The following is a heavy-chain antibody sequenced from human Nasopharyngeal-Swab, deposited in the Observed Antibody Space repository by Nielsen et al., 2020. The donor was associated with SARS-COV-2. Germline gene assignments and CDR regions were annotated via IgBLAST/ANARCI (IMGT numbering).Heavy chain of an antibody. CDR3: TTDFYCDY. CDR2: IGDKDHNYAT. V-gene: IGHV3-73*01. J-gene: IGHJ4*02. CDR1: GFIFSASA. Sequence: GESLKIYCGASGFIFSASAIHWVRQASGKGLEWVGRIGDKDHNYATTYGAAVQGRFTISRDDSKNTAFLQMDSLKTEDTALYYCTTDFYCDYWGQGTLVTVSS.